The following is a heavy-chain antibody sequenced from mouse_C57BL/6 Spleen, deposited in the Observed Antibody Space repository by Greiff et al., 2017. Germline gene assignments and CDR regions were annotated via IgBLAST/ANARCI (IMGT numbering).Heavy chain of an antibody. D-gene: IGHD4-1*01. V-gene: IGHV1-80*01. CDR2: IYPGDGDT. J-gene: IGHJ2*01. Sequence: VQLQQSGAELVKPGASVKISCKASGYAFSSYWMNWVKQRPGKGLEWIGQIYPGDGDTNYNGKFKGKATLTADKSSSTAYMQLSSLTSEDSAVYFCARPLTGKGSFDYWGQGTTLTVSS. CDR3: ARPLTGKGSFDY. CDR1: GYAFSSYW.